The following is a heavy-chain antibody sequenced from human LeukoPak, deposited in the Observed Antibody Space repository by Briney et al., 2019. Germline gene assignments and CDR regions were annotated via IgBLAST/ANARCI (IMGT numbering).Heavy chain of an antibody. CDR1: GYTFTSYY. CDR3: ARDLSIAVAGTSYYMDV. V-gene: IGHV1-46*01. D-gene: IGHD6-19*01. J-gene: IGHJ6*03. CDR2: INPSGGST. Sequence: VASVTVSCKASGYTFTSYYMHWVRQAPGQGLEWMGIINPSGGSTSYAQKFQGRVTMTRDMSTSTVYMELSSLRSEDTAVYYCARDLSIAVAGTSYYMDVWGKGTTVTVSS.